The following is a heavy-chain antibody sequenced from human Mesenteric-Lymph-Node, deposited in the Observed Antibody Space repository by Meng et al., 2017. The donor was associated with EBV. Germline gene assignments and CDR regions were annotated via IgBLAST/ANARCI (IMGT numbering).Heavy chain of an antibody. J-gene: IGHJ4*02. V-gene: IGHV4-4*02. CDR1: GDSISISRW. CDR3: ARSPGWYSLDY. D-gene: IGHD6-19*01. Sequence: QVHRKESGPGLVTPSGTLALTCAVSGDSISISRWWGWVRQPPGKGLEWIGEISHSGRTTYNPSLKSRVTISADKSKNQFSLKLNSVTAADTAVYYCARSPGWYSLDYWGQGTLVTVSS. CDR2: ISHSGRT.